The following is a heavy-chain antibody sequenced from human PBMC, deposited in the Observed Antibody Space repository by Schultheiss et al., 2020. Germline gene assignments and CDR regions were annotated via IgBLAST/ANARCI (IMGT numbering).Heavy chain of an antibody. CDR2: IYHSGST. D-gene: IGHD6-6*01. CDR3: ARGISSSSPLDY. J-gene: IGHJ4*02. V-gene: IGHV4-30-2*01. Sequence: SETLSLTCAVSGASISSGGYYWSWIRQHPGKGLEWIGEIYHSGSTNYNPSLKSRVTISVDKSKNQFSLKLSSVTAADTAVYYCARGISSSSPLDYWGQGTLVTVSS. CDR1: GASISSGGYY.